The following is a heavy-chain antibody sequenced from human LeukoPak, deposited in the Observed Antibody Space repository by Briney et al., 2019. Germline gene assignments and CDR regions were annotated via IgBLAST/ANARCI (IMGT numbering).Heavy chain of an antibody. CDR3: ARGTPPSNYFDY. J-gene: IGHJ4*02. CDR2: IIPIFGTA. CDR1: GGTFSSYA. Sequence: GASVKVSCKASGGTFSSYAISWVRQAPGQGLEWMGGIIPIFGTANYAQKFQGRVTITADESTSTAYMELSSLRSEDTAVHYCARGTPPSNYFDYWGQGTLVTVSS. V-gene: IGHV1-69*13. D-gene: IGHD2-15*01.